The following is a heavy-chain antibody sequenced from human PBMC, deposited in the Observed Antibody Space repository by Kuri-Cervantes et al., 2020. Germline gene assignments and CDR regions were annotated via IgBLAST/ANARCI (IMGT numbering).Heavy chain of an antibody. CDR2: IYYSGST. CDR3: ARGPYYGPHPLGLDY. J-gene: IGHJ4*02. V-gene: IGHV4-39*07. CDR1: GGSISSSSSY. Sequence: SETLSLTCTVAGGSISSSSSYWGWIRQPPGKGLEWIGSIYYSGSTYYNPSLKSRVTISVDTSKNQFSLKLSSVIAADTAVYYCARGPYYGPHPLGLDYWGQGTLVTVSS. D-gene: IGHD4-17*01.